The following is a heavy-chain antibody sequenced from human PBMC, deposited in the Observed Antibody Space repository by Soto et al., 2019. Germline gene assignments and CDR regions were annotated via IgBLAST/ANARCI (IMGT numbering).Heavy chain of an antibody. V-gene: IGHV4-30-2*01. CDR1: GGSISSGGYP. D-gene: IGHD2-15*01. CDR3: ARGRYCSGGSCYQDY. Sequence: QLQLQESGSGLVRPSQTLSVTCAVSGGSISSGGYPWTWIRQPPGKDLEWIGYVYDSGITYYNPSLKSRVTITVDTSKNQYSLKLTSVTAADTAVYYCARGRYCSGGSCYQDYWGQGTLVTVSS. CDR2: VYDSGIT. J-gene: IGHJ4*02.